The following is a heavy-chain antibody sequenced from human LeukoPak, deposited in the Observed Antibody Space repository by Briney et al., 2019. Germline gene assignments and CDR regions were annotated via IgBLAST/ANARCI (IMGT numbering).Heavy chain of an antibody. CDR3: ARDYEGSSLYYFDY. CDR1: GYTFTSYD. V-gene: IGHV1-2*02. J-gene: IGHJ4*02. D-gene: IGHD6-6*01. Sequence: GASVKVSCKASGYTFTSYDINWVRQATGQGLEWMGWMNPNSGGTNYAQKFQGRVTMTRDTSISTAYMELSRLRSDDTAVYYCARDYEGSSLYYFDYWGQGTLVTVSS. CDR2: MNPNSGGT.